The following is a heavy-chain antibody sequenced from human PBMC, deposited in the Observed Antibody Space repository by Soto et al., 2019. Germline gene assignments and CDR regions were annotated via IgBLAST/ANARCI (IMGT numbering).Heavy chain of an antibody. Sequence: QVQLVQSGPEVQQPGASVRISCQASGYSFTHFEMHSVRQAPGQRLEWMGWINTGNGDTKYSKKFQGSVTFTRDTSSSTAYLDLHGLTSDDTSFYVCASSLTRWDYWGQGTLVTVSS. V-gene: IGHV1-3*04. CDR3: ASSLTRWDY. CDR2: INTGNGDT. D-gene: IGHD7-27*01. CDR1: GYSFTHFE. J-gene: IGHJ4*02.